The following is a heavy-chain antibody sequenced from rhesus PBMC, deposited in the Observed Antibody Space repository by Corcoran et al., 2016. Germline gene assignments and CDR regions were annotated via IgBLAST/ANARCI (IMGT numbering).Heavy chain of an antibody. CDR3: ARGNPPDY. J-gene: IGHJ4*01. Sequence: QVQLQELGPGLVKPSETLSLTCAVSGFSISIGYAWTWIRQPPGRGLEWMGYIDGTNGNTYYNPSLKSRVTISKDTSKNQFSLKLNSVTAADTAVYDCARGNPPDYWGQGVLVTVSS. V-gene: IGHV4-127*01. CDR1: GFSISIGYA. CDR2: IDGTNGNT.